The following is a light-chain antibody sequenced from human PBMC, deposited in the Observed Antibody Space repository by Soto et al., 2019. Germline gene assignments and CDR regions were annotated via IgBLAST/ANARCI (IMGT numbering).Light chain of an antibody. V-gene: IGKV3-20*01. J-gene: IGKJ1*01. Sequence: EVVLTQFPGTLSLSPGERATLSCRAIQTITGTYLAWYQQKPGQAPRLLIHGAATRATGIPDRFSGGGTGTDFNLNISRVEPEDYAMYYCQQYGRSQRWTFGQGTKVDIK. CDR1: QTITGTY. CDR3: QQYGRSQRWT. CDR2: GAA.